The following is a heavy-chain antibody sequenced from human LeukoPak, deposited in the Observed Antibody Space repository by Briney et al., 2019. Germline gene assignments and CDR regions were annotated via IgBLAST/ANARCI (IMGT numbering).Heavy chain of an antibody. V-gene: IGHV3-23*01. D-gene: IGHD2/OR15-2a*01. CDR3: AKAPGKDYYYFDY. CDR1: DFSFSTYA. J-gene: IGHJ4*02. Sequence: GGSLRLSCAASDFSFSTYAMTWVRQAPGKGLEWVSSFSGSGGSTYYADSVKGRFTIPRDNSANTLYLQMNSLRAEDTAVYYCAKAPGKDYYYFDYWGQGTLVTVSS. CDR2: FSGSGGST.